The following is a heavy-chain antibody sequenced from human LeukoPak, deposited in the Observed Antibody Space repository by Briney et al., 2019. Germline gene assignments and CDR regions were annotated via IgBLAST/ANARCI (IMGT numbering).Heavy chain of an antibody. Sequence: PGRSLRLSCAASGFTYSSYRVHWVRQAPGKGLEWVAVISYDGSNKYYADSVKGRFTISRDNSKNTLYLQMNSLRADDTAVYYCAKDLGSSCFFDYWGQGTLVTVSS. CDR3: AKDLGSSCFFDY. CDR1: GFTYSSYR. D-gene: IGHD6-13*01. V-gene: IGHV3-30*18. J-gene: IGHJ4*02. CDR2: ISYDGSNK.